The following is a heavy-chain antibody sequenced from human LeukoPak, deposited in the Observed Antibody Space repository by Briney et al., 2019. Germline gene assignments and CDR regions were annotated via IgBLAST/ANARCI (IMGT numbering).Heavy chain of an antibody. CDR1: GGSISSGGYS. V-gene: IGHV4-30-2*01. CDR2: IYHSGST. CDR3: AAHSLRYFDWLLEGDY. Sequence: PSETLSLTCAVSGGSISSGGYSWSWIRQPPGKGLEWIGYIYHSGSTYYNPSLKSRVTISVDRSKSQFSLKLSSVTAADTAVYYCAAHSLRYFDWLLEGDYWGQGTLVTASS. J-gene: IGHJ4*02. D-gene: IGHD3-9*01.